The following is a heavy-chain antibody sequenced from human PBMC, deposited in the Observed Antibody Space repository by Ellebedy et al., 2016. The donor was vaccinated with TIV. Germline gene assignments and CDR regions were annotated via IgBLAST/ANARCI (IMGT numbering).Heavy chain of an antibody. CDR1: GFTFSSYG. V-gene: IGHV3-30*03. J-gene: IGHJ6*02. CDR3: ARDAGYSYGDYGMDV. CDR2: ISYDGSNK. D-gene: IGHD5-18*01. Sequence: GESLKISXAASGFTFSSYGMHWVRQAPGKGLEWVAVISYDGSNKYYADSVKGRFTISRDNSKNTLYLQMNSLRAEDTAVYYCARDAGYSYGDYGMDVWGQGTTVTVSS.